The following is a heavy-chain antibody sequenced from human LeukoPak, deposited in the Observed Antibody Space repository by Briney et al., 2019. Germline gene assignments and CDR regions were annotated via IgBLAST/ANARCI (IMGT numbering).Heavy chain of an antibody. CDR1: GFTVSSNS. D-gene: IGHD5-24*01. J-gene: IGHJ4*02. Sequence: PGGSLRLSCAASGFTVSSNSMSWVRQAPGKGLEWVSIIFSTDKTYYADSVRGRFTISGDNFKNTLYLQMNSLRAEDTAVYYCARNTWLQPPDYWGQGTLVTVSS. CDR3: ARNTWLQPPDY. CDR2: IFSTDKT. V-gene: IGHV3-66*01.